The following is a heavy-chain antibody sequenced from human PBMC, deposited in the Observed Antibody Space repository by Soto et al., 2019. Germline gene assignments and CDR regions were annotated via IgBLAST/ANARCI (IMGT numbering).Heavy chain of an antibody. D-gene: IGHD6-19*01. Sequence: SETLSLTCTVPGGSISSYYWSWIRQPPGKGLEWIGYIYYSGSTNYNPSLKSRVTISVDTSKNQFSLKLSSVTAADTAVYYCARAGVAVAPMDVWGQGTTVTVSS. J-gene: IGHJ6*02. V-gene: IGHV4-59*01. CDR1: GGSISSYY. CDR3: ARAGVAVAPMDV. CDR2: IYYSGST.